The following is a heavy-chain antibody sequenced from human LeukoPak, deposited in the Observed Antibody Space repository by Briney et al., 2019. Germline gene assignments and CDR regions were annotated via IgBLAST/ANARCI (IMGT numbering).Heavy chain of an antibody. D-gene: IGHD2-2*01. J-gene: IGHJ5*02. CDR1: GGSITSGGYS. V-gene: IGHV4-30-4*07. Sequence: PSETLSLTCAVSGGSITSGGYSWSWIRQPSGKGLEWIGYIFYSGSTYYNPSLKSRLTMSVDTSKNQFSLKLSSVTAADTAVYYCARHQRGIVVVPAAGRYLLSNWFDPWGQGTLVTVSS. CDR2: IFYSGST. CDR3: ARHQRGIVVVPAAGRYLLSNWFDP.